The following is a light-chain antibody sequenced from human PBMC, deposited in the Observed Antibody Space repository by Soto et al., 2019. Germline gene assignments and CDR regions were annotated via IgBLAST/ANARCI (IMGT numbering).Light chain of an antibody. CDR2: EVN. V-gene: IGLV2-8*01. J-gene: IGLJ1*01. CDR3: SSHAGSKRV. CDR1: SSDVGGYNY. Sequence: QSVLTQPPSASGSPGQSVTISCTGTSSDVGGYNYVSWYQQHSGKAPKLMIYEVNKRPSGVPDRFSGSKSGNTASLTVSGLQAEDEGDYYCSSHAGSKRVFGTGTKLTVL.